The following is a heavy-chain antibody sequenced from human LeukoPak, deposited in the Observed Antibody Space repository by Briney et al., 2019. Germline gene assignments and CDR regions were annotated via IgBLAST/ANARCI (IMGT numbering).Heavy chain of an antibody. V-gene: IGHV4-59*08. J-gene: IGHJ4*02. D-gene: IGHD6-13*01. CDR1: GGSISSNY. Sequence: SETLSLTCTVSGGSISSNYWSWIRQPPGKGLEWIGYIYYSGSTNYNPSLKSRVTISVDTSKNQFSLKLSSVTAADTAVYYCARVNNVAAGTWSFDYWGQGTLVTVSS. CDR2: IYYSGST. CDR3: ARVNNVAAGTWSFDY.